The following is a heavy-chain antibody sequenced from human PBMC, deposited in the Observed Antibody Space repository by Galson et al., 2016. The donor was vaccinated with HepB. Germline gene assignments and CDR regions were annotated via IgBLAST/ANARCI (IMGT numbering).Heavy chain of an antibody. CDR3: ARDSDSTDTWRVYWYFDL. V-gene: IGHV3-30-3*01. D-gene: IGHD1-1*01. CDR1: GFTFKNYA. CDR2: MSYDGTLK. Sequence: SLRLSCAASGFTFKNYAMHWVRQAPGKGLEWVAVMSYDGTLKYYADSVNGRFTISRDNSDNTLFLQMNSLRPEDTAVYYCARDSDSTDTWRVYWYFDLCGHGTLVTVSS. J-gene: IGHJ2*01.